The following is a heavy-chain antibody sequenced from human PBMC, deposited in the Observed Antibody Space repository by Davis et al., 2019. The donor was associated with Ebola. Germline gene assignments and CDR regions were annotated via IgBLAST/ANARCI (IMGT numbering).Heavy chain of an antibody. J-gene: IGHJ4*02. Sequence: SETLSLTCAVSGGSISSSNWWSWVRQPPGKGLEWIGEIYHSGSTNYNPSPKSRVTISVDKSKNQFSLKLSSVTAADTAVYYCASLDTAMVQPFDYWGQGTLVTVSS. CDR3: ASLDTAMVQPFDY. CDR2: IYHSGST. D-gene: IGHD5-18*01. V-gene: IGHV4-4*02. CDR1: GGSISSSNW.